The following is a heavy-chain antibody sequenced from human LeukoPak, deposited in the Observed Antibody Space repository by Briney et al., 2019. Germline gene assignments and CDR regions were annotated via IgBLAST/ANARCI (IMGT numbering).Heavy chain of an antibody. D-gene: IGHD2-15*01. V-gene: IGHV4-31*11. CDR3: ARDGGGSLHGMDV. CDR2: TCSSGSA. Sequence: PSETLSLTCAVYGGSFSDYSWSWIRQRPGEGLQWIGYTCSSGSAYYNASLKSRVSMSTDTSNNQFSLKLNSVTAADTAVYYCARDGGGSLHGMDVWGQGTTVTVSS. CDR1: GGSFSDYS. J-gene: IGHJ6*02.